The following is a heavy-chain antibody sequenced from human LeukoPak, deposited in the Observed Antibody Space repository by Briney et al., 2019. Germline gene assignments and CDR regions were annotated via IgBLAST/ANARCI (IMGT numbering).Heavy chain of an antibody. CDR1: GFTVSSNY. CDR2: IYSGGST. D-gene: IGHD6-13*01. J-gene: IGHJ3*02. Sequence: PGGSLRLSCAASGFTVSSNYMSWVRQAPGKGLEWVSVIYSGGSTYYADSVKGRFTISRDNSKNTLCLQMNSLRAEDTAVYYCARDLSGSSWGPQHAFDIWGQGTMVTVSS. V-gene: IGHV3-53*01. CDR3: ARDLSGSSWGPQHAFDI.